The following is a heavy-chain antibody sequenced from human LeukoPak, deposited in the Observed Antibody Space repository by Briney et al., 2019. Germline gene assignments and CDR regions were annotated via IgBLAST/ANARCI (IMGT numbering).Heavy chain of an antibody. Sequence: PGGSLRLSCVASGFTFSSSGMDWVRQAPGKGLEWVAFTRSDGSNKNYADSVKGRFTISRDNSKNTLYLQMNSLRAEDTAVYYCAKDRVDITIFLGHYFDYWGPGTLVTVSS. CDR2: TRSDGSNK. CDR1: GFTFSSSG. D-gene: IGHD3-9*01. CDR3: AKDRVDITIFLGHYFDY. J-gene: IGHJ4*02. V-gene: IGHV3-30*02.